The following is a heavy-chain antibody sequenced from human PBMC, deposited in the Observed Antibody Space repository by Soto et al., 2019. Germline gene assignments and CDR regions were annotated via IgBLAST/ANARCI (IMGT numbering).Heavy chain of an antibody. D-gene: IGHD6-13*01. CDR3: AVWVGYSSSWHRRYYFDY. Sequence: SETLSLTCAVYGGSFSGYYWSWIRQPPGKGLEWIGEINHSGSTNYNPSLKSRVTISVDTSKNQFSLKLSSVTAADTAVYYCAVWVGYSSSWHRRYYFDYWGQGTLVTAPQ. CDR1: GGSFSGYY. CDR2: INHSGST. V-gene: IGHV4-34*01. J-gene: IGHJ4*02.